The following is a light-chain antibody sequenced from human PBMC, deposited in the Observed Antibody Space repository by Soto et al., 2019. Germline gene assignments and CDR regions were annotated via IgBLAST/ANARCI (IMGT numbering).Light chain of an antibody. CDR2: EAV. J-gene: IGLJ2*01. Sequence: QSALTQPASVSGSPGQSITISCTGTSNDVGANNYVSWYQRHPGKAPKILIYEAVNRPSGVSHRFSGSKSGNTASLTISGLQAEDDAEYFCISYTSTSTLVFGGGTKLTVL. V-gene: IGLV2-14*01. CDR1: SNDVGANNY. CDR3: ISYTSTSTLV.